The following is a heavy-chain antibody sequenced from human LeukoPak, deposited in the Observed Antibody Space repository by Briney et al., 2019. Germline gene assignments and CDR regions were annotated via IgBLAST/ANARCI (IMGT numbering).Heavy chain of an antibody. CDR1: GFTVSSSY. J-gene: IGHJ5*02. CDR2: IYSGGTT. D-gene: IGHD5-18*01. V-gene: IGHV3-53*01. CDR3: ARGRGYSHSNWVDR. Sequence: GGSLRLSCAASGFTVSSSYMIWVRQAPGKGLEWVSVIYSGGTTYYADSVKGRFTISRDNSKNTLYLQMNSLRAEDTAVYYCARGRGYSHSNWVDRWGQGTMVTVSA.